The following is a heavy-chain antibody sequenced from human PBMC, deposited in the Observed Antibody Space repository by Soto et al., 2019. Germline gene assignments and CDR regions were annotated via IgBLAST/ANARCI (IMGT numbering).Heavy chain of an antibody. Sequence: PGGSLRLSCAASGFTFSSYAMHWVRQAPGKGLEWVAVISYDGSNKYYADSVKGRFTISRDNSKNTLYLQMNSLRAEDTAVYYCARDPCSGGSCYLSFDYWGQGTLVTVAS. V-gene: IGHV3-30-3*01. CDR1: GFTFSSYA. CDR3: ARDPCSGGSCYLSFDY. CDR2: ISYDGSNK. J-gene: IGHJ4*02. D-gene: IGHD2-15*01.